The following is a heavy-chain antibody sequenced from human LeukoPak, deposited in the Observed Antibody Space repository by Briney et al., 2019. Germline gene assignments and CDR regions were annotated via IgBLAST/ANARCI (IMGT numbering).Heavy chain of an antibody. CDR1: GDSISGYY. CDR2: IYTSGST. D-gene: IGHD2/OR15-2a*01. J-gene: IGHJ4*02. Sequence: SETLSLTCTVSGDSISGYYWSWIRQPAGKGLEWIGRIYTSGSTKYNPSFQGRVTMLLDTSKNQFSLRLSSVTAADTAIYYCAKYKFGSDYFSNWGQGTLVTVSS. CDR3: AKYKFGSDYFSN. V-gene: IGHV4-4*07.